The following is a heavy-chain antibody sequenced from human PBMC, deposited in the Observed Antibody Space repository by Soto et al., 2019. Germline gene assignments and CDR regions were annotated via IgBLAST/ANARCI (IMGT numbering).Heavy chain of an antibody. CDR3: EGRRQTDRTTPQANWFAP. V-gene: IGHV4-59*08. CDR2: IYYSGST. Sequence: SETLSLTCPVSGDSVSSYSWNWIRQPPGRGLEWIGNIYYSGSTNYNPSLNSRVTISVDTSKNQFSLNLRYVTAADTAVYYCEGRRQTDRTTPQANWFAPWGQGTLVPVSS. D-gene: IGHD1-7*01. CDR1: GDSVSSYS. J-gene: IGHJ5*02.